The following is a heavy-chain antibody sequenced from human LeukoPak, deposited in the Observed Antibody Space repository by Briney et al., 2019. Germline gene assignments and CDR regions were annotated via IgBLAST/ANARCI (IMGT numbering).Heavy chain of an antibody. J-gene: IGHJ1*01. Sequence: GGSLRLSCAASGFTFSSYWMHWVRQAPGKGLVWVSRINGDGSSTNYADSVKGRFTISRDNAKNTLYLQINSLRAEDAAMYFCAGSLGYSYGSYHWGQGILVTVSS. CDR2: INGDGSST. D-gene: IGHD5-18*01. V-gene: IGHV3-74*01. CDR1: GFTFSSYW. CDR3: AGSLGYSYGSYH.